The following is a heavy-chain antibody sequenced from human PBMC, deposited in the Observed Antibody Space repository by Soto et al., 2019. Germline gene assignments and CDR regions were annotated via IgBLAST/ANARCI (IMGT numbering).Heavy chain of an antibody. CDR1: GFTFTRYS. J-gene: IGHJ4*02. CDR2: ISSTTNYI. Sequence: PGGSLRLSCAASGFTFTRYSMNWVRQAPGKGLEWVPSISSTTNYIYYGDSMKGRFTISRDNAKNSLYLEMNGLRAEDTAVYYCARESEDLTSNFDYWGQGTLVTVSS. CDR3: ARESEDLTSNFDY. V-gene: IGHV3-21*06.